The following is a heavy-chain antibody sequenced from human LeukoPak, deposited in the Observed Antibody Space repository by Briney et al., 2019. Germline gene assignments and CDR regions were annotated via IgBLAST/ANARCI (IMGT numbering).Heavy chain of an antibody. CDR2: IFHGGNT. Sequence: SETLSLTCTVSGDSITSSAFYWGWIRQAPGKGLEWIGNIFHGGNTHYNPSLKSRVSISVDRSKNQVSLNLSSVTAADTALCXXXXXXXXXXFGGVVAIAPFDIWGQGTMVTVSS. J-gene: IGHJ3*02. D-gene: IGHD3-16*02. CDR1: GDSITSSAFY. V-gene: IGHV4-39*01. CDR3: XXXXXXXXFGGVVAIAPFDI.